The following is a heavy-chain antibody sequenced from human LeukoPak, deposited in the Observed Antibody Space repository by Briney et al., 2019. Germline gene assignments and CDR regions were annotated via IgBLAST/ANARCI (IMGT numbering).Heavy chain of an antibody. CDR1: GFTFSSYA. CDR3: ASLWLMTTVVTPMDY. D-gene: IGHD4-23*01. J-gene: IGHJ4*02. V-gene: IGHV3-30*04. CDR2: ISYDGSNK. Sequence: GGSLRLSCAASGFTFSSYAMHWVRQAPGKGLEWVAVISYDGSNKYYADSVKGRFTISRDNSKNTLYLQMNSLRAEDTAVYYCASLWLMTTVVTPMDYWGQGTPVTVSS.